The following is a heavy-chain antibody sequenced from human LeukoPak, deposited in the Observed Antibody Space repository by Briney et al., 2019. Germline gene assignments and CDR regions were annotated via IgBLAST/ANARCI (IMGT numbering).Heavy chain of an antibody. V-gene: IGHV3-30*02. CDR1: GFTFSSYG. J-gene: IGHJ4*02. CDR2: IRYDGSNK. Sequence: PGGSLRLSCAASGFTFSSYGMHWVRQAPGKGLEWVAFIRYDGSNKYYADSVKGRFTISRDNSKNTLYLQMNSLRAEDTAVYYCAKDFGARSGWEGGFDYWGQGTLVTVPS. CDR3: AKDFGARSGWEGGFDY. D-gene: IGHD6-19*01.